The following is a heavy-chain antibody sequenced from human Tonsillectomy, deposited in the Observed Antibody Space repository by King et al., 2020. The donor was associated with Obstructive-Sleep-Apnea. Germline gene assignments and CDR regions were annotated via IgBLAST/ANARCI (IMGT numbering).Heavy chain of an antibody. J-gene: IGHJ4*02. CDR3: ARSETGGFFDY. CDR1: GGSIDNYY. Sequence: QLQESGPGLVKPSETLSLTCTVSGGSIDNYYWSWIRQPPGKGMEYIGYVYSSGSTNYNPSLKSRVTISVDTSKNQFSLMLSSVTAADTAVYYCARSETGGFFDYWGQGTLVTVSS. D-gene: IGHD3-10*01. V-gene: IGHV4-59*08. CDR2: VYSSGST.